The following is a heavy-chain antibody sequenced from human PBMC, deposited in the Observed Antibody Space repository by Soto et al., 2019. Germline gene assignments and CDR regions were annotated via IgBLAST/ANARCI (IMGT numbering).Heavy chain of an antibody. CDR1: GFTVSSHA. V-gene: IGHV3-23*01. CDR2: VTADGGT. D-gene: IGHD2-15*01. Sequence: EVQVLESGGGLVQPGGSLRLSCEGSGFTVSSHAMTWIRQAPGKGPEWVSTVTADGGTYYADSVKGRFAMSRDTSENTLYLQMNSLGAEDTAAYYCAPHVSCSGGSCQYDAFVIRGQGTMVTVSS. J-gene: IGHJ3*02. CDR3: APHVSCSGGSCQYDAFVI.